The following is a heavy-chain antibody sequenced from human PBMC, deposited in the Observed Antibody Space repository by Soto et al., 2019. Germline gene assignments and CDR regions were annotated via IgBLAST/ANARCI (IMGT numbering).Heavy chain of an antibody. Sequence: QVQLQESGPGLVKPSQTLSLTCTVSGGSISSGGYYWSWIRQHPGRGLEWIGYIYYSGSTYYNPSLKSRVTISVDTSKNQFSLKLSSVTAADTAVYYFARVCGGDCHNVMDVWGQGTTVTVSS. D-gene: IGHD2-21*02. CDR1: GGSISSGGYY. CDR2: IYYSGST. CDR3: ARVCGGDCHNVMDV. J-gene: IGHJ6*02. V-gene: IGHV4-31*03.